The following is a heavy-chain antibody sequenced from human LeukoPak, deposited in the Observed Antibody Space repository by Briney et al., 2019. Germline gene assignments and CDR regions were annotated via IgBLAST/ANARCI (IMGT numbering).Heavy chain of an antibody. J-gene: IGHJ4*02. CDR1: GGTFSSYA. Sequence: GASVKVSCKASGGTFSSYAISWVRQAPGQGLGWMGGIIPIFGTANYAQKFQGRVTITADESTSTAYIELSSLRSEDTAVYYCARDINGSGIVWGQGTLVTVSS. CDR2: IIPIFGTA. V-gene: IGHV1-69*01. D-gene: IGHD3-10*01. CDR3: ARDINGSGIV.